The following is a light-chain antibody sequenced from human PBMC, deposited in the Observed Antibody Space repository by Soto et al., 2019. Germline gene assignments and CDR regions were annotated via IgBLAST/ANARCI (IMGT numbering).Light chain of an antibody. CDR3: QQYNSWPRGT. CDR1: QSVSSS. J-gene: IGKJ3*01. V-gene: IGKV3-15*01. Sequence: EIVVTQSPATLSVSPGERVTLSCRASQSVSSSLAWYQQRPGQAPRLLIYDTSTRAAGIAARFSGSGSGTEFTLTISSLQSEDSAVYYCQQYNSWPRGTFGPGTKVEIK. CDR2: DTS.